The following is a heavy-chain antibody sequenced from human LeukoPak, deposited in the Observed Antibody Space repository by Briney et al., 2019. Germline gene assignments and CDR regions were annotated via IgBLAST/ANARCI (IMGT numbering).Heavy chain of an antibody. J-gene: IGHJ4*02. V-gene: IGHV3-30-3*01. CDR3: ARDQPGTYTLSST. CDR1: GFTFSNYA. D-gene: IGHD2/OR15-2a*01. Sequence: PGGSLRLSCAASGFTFSNYAMHWVRQAPGKGLEWVAFMSYDGSDKYYADSVKGRFTISRDNSKNTLYLQMNSLTAEATAVYYCARDQPGTYTLSSTWGQGTLVTISS. CDR2: MSYDGSDK.